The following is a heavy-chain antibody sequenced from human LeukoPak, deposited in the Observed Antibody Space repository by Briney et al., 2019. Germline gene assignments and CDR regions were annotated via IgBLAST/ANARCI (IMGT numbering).Heavy chain of an antibody. Sequence: GESLKISCKGSGYSFTSYWIGWVRQRPGKGLEWMGIIYPGDSNTRYSPSFQGQVTISADKSISTAYLQWSSLKASDTAMYYCARSGLGLYYDSSGYYYAGDAFDIWGQGTMVTVSS. J-gene: IGHJ3*02. V-gene: IGHV5-51*01. CDR1: GYSFTSYW. CDR3: ARSGLGLYYDSSGYYYAGDAFDI. CDR2: IYPGDSNT. D-gene: IGHD3-22*01.